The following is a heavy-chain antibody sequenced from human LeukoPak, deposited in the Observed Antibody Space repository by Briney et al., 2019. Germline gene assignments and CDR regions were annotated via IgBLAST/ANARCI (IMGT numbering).Heavy chain of an antibody. J-gene: IGHJ4*02. D-gene: IGHD6-13*01. CDR2: ISGSGDST. CDR3: AKTRPLDSSSWSHGDY. CDR1: GFTFSSYA. V-gene: IGHV3-23*01. Sequence: GGSLRLSCAASGFTFSSYAMSWVRQAPGKGLEWVSAISGSGDSTYYGNSVKGRFTISRDNSKNTLYLQMNSLRAEDTAVYYCAKTRPLDSSSWSHGDYWGQGTLVTVS.